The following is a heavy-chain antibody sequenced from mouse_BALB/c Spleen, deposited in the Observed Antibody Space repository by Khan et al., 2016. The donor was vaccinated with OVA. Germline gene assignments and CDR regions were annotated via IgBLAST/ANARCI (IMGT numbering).Heavy chain of an antibody. J-gene: IGHJ3*01. D-gene: IGHD2-2*01. CDR1: GYSFTAYY. Sequence: IQLVQSGPDLVKPGASVKISCKASGYSFTAYYLSWVKQSPGESLEWIGRVNPNNGDTTYNQKFKGKAILTVDKSSNTAYMDLRILTSEDAAVYYCARGYDFFAYWGQGTLVTVSA. CDR2: VNPNNGDT. CDR3: ARGYDFFAY. V-gene: IGHV1-18*01.